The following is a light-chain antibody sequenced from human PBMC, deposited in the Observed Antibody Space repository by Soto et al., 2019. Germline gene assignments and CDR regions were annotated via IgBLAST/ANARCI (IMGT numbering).Light chain of an antibody. CDR2: DAS. J-gene: IGKJ1*01. CDR3: QQYDSSSPT. V-gene: IGKV1-5*01. Sequence: DIQMTQSPSTLSASVGDRFTITCRASQSIGRWLAWYQQKPGKAPKFLIYDASSLEPGVPSRLSGSGSGSEFTLTISSLQPDDFATYYCQQYDSSSPTFGQGTRWIS. CDR1: QSIGRW.